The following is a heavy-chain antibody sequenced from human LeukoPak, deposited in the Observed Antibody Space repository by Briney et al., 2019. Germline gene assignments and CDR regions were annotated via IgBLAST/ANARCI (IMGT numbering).Heavy chain of an antibody. V-gene: IGHV1-18*01. Sequence: ASVKVSCKASGGTFSSYAISWVRQAPGQGLEWMGWISAYNGNTNYAQKLQGRVTMTTDTSTSTAYMELRSLRSDDTAVYYCAREDSWKILWFGESPDYYYGMDVWGQGTTVTVSS. J-gene: IGHJ6*02. D-gene: IGHD3-10*01. CDR1: GGTFSSYA. CDR3: AREDSWKILWFGESPDYYYGMDV. CDR2: ISAYNGNT.